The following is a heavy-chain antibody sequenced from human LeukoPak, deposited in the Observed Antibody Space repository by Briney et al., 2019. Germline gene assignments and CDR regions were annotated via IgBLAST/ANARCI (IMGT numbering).Heavy chain of an antibody. J-gene: IGHJ5*02. D-gene: IGHD3-10*01. CDR1: GFTFSNAW. V-gene: IGHV3-15*01. CDR2: IKSKTDGGTT. CDR3: TTTYYYGSGKNP. Sequence: GGSLRLSCAASGFTFSNAWMNWVRQAPGEGLEWVGRIKSKTDGGTTDYAAPVKGRFTISRDDSKNTLYLQMNSLKTEDTAVYYCTTTYYYGSGKNPWGQGTLVTVSS.